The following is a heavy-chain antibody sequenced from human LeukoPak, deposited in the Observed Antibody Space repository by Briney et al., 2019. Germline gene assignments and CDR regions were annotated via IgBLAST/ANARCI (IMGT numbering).Heavy chain of an antibody. CDR1: GFTFSSYG. V-gene: IGHV3-30*18. CDR2: ISYDGSNK. D-gene: IGHD3-3*01. J-gene: IGHJ4*02. CDR3: AKDPRSGLVITIFGVVTAIDY. Sequence: PGGSLRLSCAASGFTFSSYGMHWVRQAPGKGLEWVAVISYDGSNKYYADSVKGRFTISRDNSKNTLYLQMDSLRAEDTAVYYCAKDPRSGLVITIFGVVTAIDYWGQGTLVTVSS.